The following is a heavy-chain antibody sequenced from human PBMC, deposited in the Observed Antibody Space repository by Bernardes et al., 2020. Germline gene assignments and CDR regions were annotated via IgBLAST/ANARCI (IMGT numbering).Heavy chain of an antibody. Sequence: GGSLRLSCAASGFTFSNHYTSWVRQAPGKGLEWVSYSSGNSGYTNYADSVKGRFTISRDNAKNSLYLQMNSLRAEDTAVYYCARIDEVTGRDYWGQGTLVTVSS. D-gene: IGHD6-19*01. CDR1: GFTFSNHY. J-gene: IGHJ4*02. CDR2: SSGNSGYT. CDR3: ARIDEVTGRDY. V-gene: IGHV3-11*06.